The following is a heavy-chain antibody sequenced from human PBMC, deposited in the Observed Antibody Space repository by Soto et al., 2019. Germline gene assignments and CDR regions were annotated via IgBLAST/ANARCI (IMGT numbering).Heavy chain of an antibody. CDR2: INPRSGKT. Sequence: VQLVQSGAEVKRPGASVKISCKASGDTLSTYYMHWARQAPGQGLEWMGIINPRSGKTNYPQKFQGRGTMTRDTSTTHVYMEPSTQRSEDTAMYYCARGAGYSDSSGYPLDDCGQGTLVTVSS. CDR1: GDTLSTYY. J-gene: IGHJ4*02. CDR3: ARGAGYSDSSGYPLDD. V-gene: IGHV1-46*03. D-gene: IGHD3-22*01.